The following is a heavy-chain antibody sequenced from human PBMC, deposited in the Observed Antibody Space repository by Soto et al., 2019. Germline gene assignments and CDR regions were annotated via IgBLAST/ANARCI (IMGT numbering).Heavy chain of an antibody. CDR1: GFTLSNVW. D-gene: IGHD3-22*01. CDR2: ISSSSSYI. J-gene: IGHJ4*02. V-gene: IGHV3-21*01. Sequence: GALRLSCAASGFTLSNVWMNWVRQAPGKGLEWVSSISSSSSYIYYADSVKGRFTISRDNAKNSLYLQMNSLRAEDTAVYYCARDCYDSSGYLALFDYWGQGTLVTVSS. CDR3: ARDCYDSSGYLALFDY.